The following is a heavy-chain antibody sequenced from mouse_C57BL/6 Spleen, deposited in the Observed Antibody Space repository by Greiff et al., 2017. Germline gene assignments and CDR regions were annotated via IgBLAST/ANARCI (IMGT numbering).Heavy chain of an antibody. CDR1: GYTFTSYW. J-gene: IGHJ3*01. CDR3: AAYEYDAAWFAY. V-gene: IGHV1-74*01. CDR2: IHPSDSDT. Sequence: QVQLQQPGAELVKPGASVKVSCKASGYTFTSYWMHWVKQRPGQGLEWIGRIHPSDSDTNYNQKFKGKATLTVDKSSSTAYMQRSSLTAEDSAVYYCAAYEYDAAWFAYWGQGTLVTVSA. D-gene: IGHD2-4*01.